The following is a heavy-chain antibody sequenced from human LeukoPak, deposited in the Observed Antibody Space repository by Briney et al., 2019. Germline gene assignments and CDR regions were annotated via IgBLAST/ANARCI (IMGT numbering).Heavy chain of an antibody. D-gene: IGHD5-18*01. V-gene: IGHV4-34*01. J-gene: IGHJ4*02. CDR2: IKYSGST. CDR3: AREAYRYGFDY. CDR1: GGSFSGYY. Sequence: PSETLSLTCAVYGGSFSGYYRSWIRQSPGKGLEWIGEIKYSGSTKYNPSLKSRVTISVDTSKNQFSLKLSSVTAADTAVYYCAREAYRYGFDYWGQGALVTVSS.